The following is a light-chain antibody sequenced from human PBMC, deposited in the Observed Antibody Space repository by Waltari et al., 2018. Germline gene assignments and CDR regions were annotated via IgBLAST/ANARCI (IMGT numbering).Light chain of an antibody. CDR1: SSNIGSNT. CDR2: SNN. Sequence: QSVLTQPPSASGTPGQRVTISCSGSSSNIGSNTVNWYQQLPGTAPKLIIDSNNQRPSGVPDRFSGSKSGTSASLAISGLQSEDEADYYCAAWDDSLNGNWVFGGGTKLTVL. V-gene: IGLV1-44*01. CDR3: AAWDDSLNGNWV. J-gene: IGLJ3*02.